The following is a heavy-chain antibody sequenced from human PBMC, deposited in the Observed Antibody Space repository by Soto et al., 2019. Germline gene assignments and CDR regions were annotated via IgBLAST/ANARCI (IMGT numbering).Heavy chain of an antibody. V-gene: IGHV3-49*04. D-gene: IGHD3-3*01. J-gene: IGHJ4*02. CDR3: AKGVYYDFWSGYYTGYFDY. Sequence: GSLRLSCTGSGFNFDDFAINWVRQAPGKGLEWVGLIRNQTYHETPEYAAAVKGRFTISRDNSKNTLYLQMNSLRAEDTAVYYCAKGVYYDFWSGYYTGYFDYWGQGTLVTVSS. CDR2: IRNQTYHETP. CDR1: GFNFDDFA.